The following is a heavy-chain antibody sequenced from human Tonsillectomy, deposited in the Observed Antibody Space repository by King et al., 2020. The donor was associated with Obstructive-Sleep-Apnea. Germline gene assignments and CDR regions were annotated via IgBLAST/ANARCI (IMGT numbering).Heavy chain of an antibody. CDR1: GGSISSGGYY. CDR2: IYYSGST. CDR3: ARGGGGSGNY. J-gene: IGHJ4*02. V-gene: IGHV4-31*03. Sequence: HVQLQESGPGLVKPSQTLSLTCIVSGGSISSGGYYWSWIRQHPGKGREWIGYIYYSGSTYYNPSLKSRVTISVDTSKNQFSLKLSSVTAADTAVYYCARGGGGSGNYWGQGTLVTVSS. D-gene: IGHD3-10*01.